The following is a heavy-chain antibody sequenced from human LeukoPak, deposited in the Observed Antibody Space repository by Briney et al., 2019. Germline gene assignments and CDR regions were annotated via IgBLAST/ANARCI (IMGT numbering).Heavy chain of an antibody. D-gene: IGHD6-19*01. J-gene: IGHJ4*02. CDR3: ARGQQWLEAFDY. CDR1: GYTFTSYY. CDR2: INPNSGFA. V-gene: IGHV1-2*02. Sequence: ASVKVSCKASGYTFTSYYMHWVRQAPGQGLQWMGWINPNSGFAHYPQNFQGRLTMTRDTSISTVYMELSRLRSDDTAVYYCARGQQWLEAFDYWGLGTLVTVSS.